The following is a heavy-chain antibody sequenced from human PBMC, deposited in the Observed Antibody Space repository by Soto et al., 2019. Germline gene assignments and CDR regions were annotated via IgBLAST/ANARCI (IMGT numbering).Heavy chain of an antibody. D-gene: IGHD6-13*01. CDR3: ASLWEDLYSSRWVDY. V-gene: IGHV1-69*02. J-gene: IGHJ4*02. Sequence: QVQLVQSGAEVKKPGSSVKVSCKASGGTFSSYTISWVRQAPGQGLEWMGRIIPILGIANYAQKFQGRVTITADKSTSTAYMELSSLRSEDTAVYYCASLWEDLYSSRWVDYWGQGTLVTVSS. CDR1: GGTFSSYT. CDR2: IIPILGIA.